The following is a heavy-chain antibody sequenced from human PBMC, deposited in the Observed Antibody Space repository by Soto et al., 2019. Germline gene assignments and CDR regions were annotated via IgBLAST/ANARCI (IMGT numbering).Heavy chain of an antibody. CDR2: ISAYNGNT. Sequence: QVQLVQSGAEVKKPGASVKVSCKASGYTFTSYGISWVRQAPGQGLEWMGWISAYNGNTKNAQKLQGRVTMTTDTSTSTAYMELRSLKSDDTAVYYCARTYFDFWSGYYTPQDCGYWGQGTLVTVSS. D-gene: IGHD3-3*01. CDR1: GYTFTSYG. V-gene: IGHV1-18*01. J-gene: IGHJ4*02. CDR3: ARTYFDFWSGYYTPQDCGY.